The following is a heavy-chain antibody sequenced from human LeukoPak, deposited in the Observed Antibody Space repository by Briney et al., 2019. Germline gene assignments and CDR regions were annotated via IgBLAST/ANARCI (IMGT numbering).Heavy chain of an antibody. V-gene: IGHV4-59*12. CDR1: GGSISSYY. J-gene: IGHJ4*02. CDR3: AREGGPYRPLDY. CDR2: IYYSGST. Sequence: SETLSLTCTVSGGSISSYYWNWIRQPPGKGLEWIGYIYYSGSTNYNPSLKSRVTISVDTSKNQFSLYLNSVTAADTAVYYCAREGGPYRPLDYSGQGTLVTVSS.